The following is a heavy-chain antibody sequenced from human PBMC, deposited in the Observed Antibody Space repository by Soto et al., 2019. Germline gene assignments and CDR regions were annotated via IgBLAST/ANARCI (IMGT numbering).Heavy chain of an antibody. J-gene: IGHJ4*01. CDR2: IYSSGT. D-gene: IGHD5-18*01. V-gene: IGHV4-59*13. CDR3: ARSLRGYSYGPFDY. CDR1: ADSISIYY. Sequence: SETLSLTCSVSADSISIYYWSWIRQPPGQGLEWIGDIYSSGTTCNPSLESRVTISVDTSTNQFSLSLTSVTAADTAVYYCARSLRGYSYGPFDYWGHGAPVTVSS.